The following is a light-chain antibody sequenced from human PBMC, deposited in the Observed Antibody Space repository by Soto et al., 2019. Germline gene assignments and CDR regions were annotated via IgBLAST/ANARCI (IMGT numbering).Light chain of an antibody. V-gene: IGLV2-14*01. CDR2: EVT. CDR1: SSDVGRYNY. CDR3: SSYTTSDTLV. Sequence: QSALTQPASVSGSPGQSITISCTGTSSDVGRYNYVSWYLQHPGKAPKLMIFEVTNRPSGVSHRFSGSKSGNTASLTISGLQAEDAADYYCSSYTTSDTLVFGGGTKVTVL. J-gene: IGLJ2*01.